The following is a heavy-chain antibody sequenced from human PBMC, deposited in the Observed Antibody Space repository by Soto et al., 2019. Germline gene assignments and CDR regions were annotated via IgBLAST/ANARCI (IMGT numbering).Heavy chain of an antibody. Sequence: QVLLVESGGGLVKAGGSLRLSCAASGFIFSDYYMSCVRQTPGKGLEWVAYISTRSTYTNYAESVKGLFTISRDNTKNALYLQMDSLRVEDTAVYYCARDLAWKRGKVGRYYYGMDVWGQGTTVTVSS. J-gene: IGHJ6*02. CDR1: GFIFSDYY. CDR3: ARDLAWKRGKVGRYYYGMDV. D-gene: IGHD1-1*01. CDR2: ISTRSTYT. V-gene: IGHV3-11*06.